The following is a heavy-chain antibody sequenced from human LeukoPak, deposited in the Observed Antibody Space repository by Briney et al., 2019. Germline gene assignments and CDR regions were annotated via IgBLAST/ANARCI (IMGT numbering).Heavy chain of an antibody. D-gene: IGHD6-6*01. Sequence: PGGSLRLSCAASGFTFSSYGMHWVRQAPGKGLEWAAVIWYDGSNKYYADSVKGRFTISRDNSKNTLYLQMNSLRAEDTAVYYCARGRVAARLGVIDYWGQGTLVTVSS. J-gene: IGHJ4*02. CDR3: ARGRVAARLGVIDY. CDR2: IWYDGSNK. V-gene: IGHV3-33*01. CDR1: GFTFSSYG.